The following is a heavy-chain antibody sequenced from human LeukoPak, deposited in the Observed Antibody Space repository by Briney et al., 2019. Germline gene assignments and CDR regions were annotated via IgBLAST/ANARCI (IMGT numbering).Heavy chain of an antibody. CDR2: IGTSGSPI. D-gene: IGHD2-15*01. CDR3: ARDADNEVMGDTWWVGDFDY. J-gene: IGHJ4*02. Sequence: KTGGSLRLSCAASGFTFSDYFMTWIRQAPGKGLEWISYIGTSGSPIYYSDSVKGRFTISRDNAKNSLYLQMNSLRAEDTAVYYCARDADNEVMGDTWWVGDFDYWGQGTLVIVSS. V-gene: IGHV3-11*01. CDR1: GFTFSDYF.